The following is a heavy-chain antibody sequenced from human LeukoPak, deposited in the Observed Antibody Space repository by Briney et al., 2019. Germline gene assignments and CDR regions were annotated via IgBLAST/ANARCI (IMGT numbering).Heavy chain of an antibody. CDR2: IYYSGST. D-gene: IGHD3-10*01. J-gene: IGHJ4*02. Sequence: PSETLSLTCTVSGGSVSSGSYYWSWIRQPPGKGLEWIGYIYYSGSTNYNPSLKSRVTMPLDTSKNQFSLKLSSVTAADTAVYYCARDSLTYGSGSVLDYWGQGTLVTVSS. V-gene: IGHV4-61*01. CDR3: ARDSLTYGSGSVLDY. CDR1: GGSVSSGSYY.